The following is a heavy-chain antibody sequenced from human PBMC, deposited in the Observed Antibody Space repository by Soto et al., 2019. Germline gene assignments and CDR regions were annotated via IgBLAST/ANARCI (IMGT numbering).Heavy chain of an antibody. CDR2: ISSGSVYT. CDR3: ARYDAFKAFDL. V-gene: IGHV3-21*01. J-gene: IGHJ3*01. Sequence: SLRLFCASSGFTFNSYSVNWVRQAPGKGLEWVASISSGSVYTDFADSVKGRFTISRDDVTNSVSLQMDSLRVEDTGIYYCARYDAFKAFDLWGQGTMVTVS. D-gene: IGHD1-1*01. CDR1: GFTFNSYS.